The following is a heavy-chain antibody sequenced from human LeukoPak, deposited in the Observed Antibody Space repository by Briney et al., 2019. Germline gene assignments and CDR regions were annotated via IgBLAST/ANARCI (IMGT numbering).Heavy chain of an antibody. CDR2: ISYDGSNK. Sequence: PGGSLRLSCAASGFTFTSHGMHWVRQAPGKGLEWVAVISYDGSNKYYADSVKGRFTISRDDSKNTLYLQMNSLRAEDTAVYYCAKVSVGGRVAYYFDYWGQGTLVTVSS. CDR1: GFTFTSHG. J-gene: IGHJ4*02. V-gene: IGHV3-30*18. CDR3: AKVSVGGRVAYYFDY. D-gene: IGHD2-15*01.